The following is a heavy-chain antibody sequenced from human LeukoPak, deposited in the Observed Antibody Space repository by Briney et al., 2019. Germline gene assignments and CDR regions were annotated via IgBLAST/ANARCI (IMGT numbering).Heavy chain of an antibody. CDR1: GFTFSNAW. CDR3: TTDQVVVPAAPSDY. V-gene: IGHV3-15*01. D-gene: IGHD2-2*01. J-gene: IGHJ4*02. Sequence: KSGGSLRLSCAASGFTFSNAWMSWVRQAPGKGLEWVGRIKSKTDGGTTDYAAPVKGRFTISRDDSKNTLYLQMNSLKTEDTAVYYCTTDQVVVPAAPSDYWGQGTLVTVSS. CDR2: IKSKTDGGTT.